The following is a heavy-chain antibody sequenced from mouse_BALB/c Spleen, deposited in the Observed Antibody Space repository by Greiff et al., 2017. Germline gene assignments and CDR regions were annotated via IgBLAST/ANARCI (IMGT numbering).Heavy chain of an antibody. J-gene: IGHJ4*01. CDR3: AREGYGTMDY. Sequence: EVKLVESGGGLVKPGGSLKLSCAASGFTFSSYAMSWVRQTPEKRLEWVATISSGGSYTYYPDSVKGRFTISRDNAKNTLYLQMSSLRSEDTAMYYCAREGYGTMDYWGQGTSVTVSS. CDR1: GFTFSSYA. V-gene: IGHV5-9-3*01. D-gene: IGHD4-1*01. CDR2: ISSGGSYT.